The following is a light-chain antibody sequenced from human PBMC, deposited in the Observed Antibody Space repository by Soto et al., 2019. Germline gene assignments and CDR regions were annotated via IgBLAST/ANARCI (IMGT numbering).Light chain of an antibody. V-gene: IGLV1-47*01. CDR1: SSNIGSNY. Sequence: QPVLTQPPSASGTPGQRVTISCSGSSSNIGSNYVYWYQQLPGTAPKLLIYRNNQRPSGAPDRFSGSKSGTSASLAISGLRSEDEADYYCAAWDDSLSGYVFGTGTKVTVL. J-gene: IGLJ1*01. CDR2: RNN. CDR3: AAWDDSLSGYV.